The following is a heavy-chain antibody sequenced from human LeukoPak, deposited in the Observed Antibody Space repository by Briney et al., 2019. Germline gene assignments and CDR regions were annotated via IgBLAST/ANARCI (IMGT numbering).Heavy chain of an antibody. Sequence: GGXXXLSCXXSXXTFSDYSMXWVRQAPGKGLEWISYIGISSGNTKYADSVKGRFTISGDNAKKSLYLQMNRLRVEDTAVYYCARDHNYAFDNWGQGTLVTVSS. D-gene: IGHD1-1*01. CDR3: ARDHNYAFDN. CDR2: IGISSGNT. V-gene: IGHV3-48*04. J-gene: IGHJ4*02. CDR1: XXTFSDYS.